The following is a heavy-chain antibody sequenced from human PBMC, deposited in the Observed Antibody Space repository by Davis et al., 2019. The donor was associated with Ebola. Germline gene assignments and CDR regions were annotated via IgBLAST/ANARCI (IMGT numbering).Heavy chain of an antibody. D-gene: IGHD2-21*01. Sequence: ASVKVSCKTSGYRFTAYYVNWVRQAPGQGLEWMGLIYPSDGSTTYAQKFHGRVTMTTDTSTSTVYVELSSLRSEDTAVYYCARDDRYSHSWLGWSLWGQGTLVTVSS. V-gene: IGHV1-46*01. CDR3: ARDDRYSHSWLGWSL. CDR1: GYRFTAYY. J-gene: IGHJ4*02. CDR2: IYPSDGST.